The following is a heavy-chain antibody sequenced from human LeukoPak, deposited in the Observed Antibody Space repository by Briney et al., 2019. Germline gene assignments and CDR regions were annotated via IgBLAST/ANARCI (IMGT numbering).Heavy chain of an antibody. D-gene: IGHD3-3*01. Sequence: ASVKVSCKATGYTFSDYYMHWVRPAPARGVAWMGWISPNSVEKVYAQKFQGRVTMTRDTPIRAAHMAVNKLPYDDTAVYYCSRKRGVGVDRNAFDIWCQATMVTVSS. CDR2: ISPNSVEK. CDR1: GYTFSDYY. V-gene: IGHV1-2*02. CDR3: SRKRGVGVDRNAFDI. J-gene: IGHJ3*02.